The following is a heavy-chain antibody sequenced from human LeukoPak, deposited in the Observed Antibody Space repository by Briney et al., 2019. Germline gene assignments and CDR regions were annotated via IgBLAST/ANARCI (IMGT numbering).Heavy chain of an antibody. Sequence: GGSLRLSCAASGFTFSSYVMHWVRQAPGKGLEWVAVISYDGSNKYYADSVKGRFTISRDNSKNTLYLQMNSLRAEDTAVYYCARDHHDFWSGYYLGYYCYGMDVWGQGTTVTVSS. D-gene: IGHD3-3*01. CDR3: ARDHHDFWSGYYLGYYCYGMDV. J-gene: IGHJ6*02. V-gene: IGHV3-30-3*01. CDR2: ISYDGSNK. CDR1: GFTFSSYV.